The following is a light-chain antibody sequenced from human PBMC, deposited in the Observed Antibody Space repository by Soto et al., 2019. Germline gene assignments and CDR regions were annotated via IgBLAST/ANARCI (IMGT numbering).Light chain of an antibody. CDR1: QVISNY. V-gene: IGKV1-27*01. J-gene: IGKJ4*01. CDR3: QQYNSVPLT. CDR2: AAS. Sequence: DVQLTQSTSSLSASVGDRVTITCRASQVISNYLAWYQQKPGKVPKLLIYAASTLQSGVPSRFSGSGSGTDFTLTISSLQPEDVATYYCQQYNSVPLTFGGGTKVDIK.